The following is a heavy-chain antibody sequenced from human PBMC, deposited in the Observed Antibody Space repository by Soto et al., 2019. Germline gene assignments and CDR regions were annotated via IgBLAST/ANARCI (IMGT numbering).Heavy chain of an antibody. CDR1: GGSISSYY. D-gene: IGHD4-17*01. CDR3: ARTPYGGTPYYFDY. Sequence: PSETLSLTCTVSGGSISSYYWSWIRQPPGKGLEWIGYIYYSGSTNYNPSLKSRVTISVDTSKNQFSLKLSSVTAADTAVYYCARTPYGGTPYYFDYWGQGTLVTVSS. V-gene: IGHV4-59*08. J-gene: IGHJ4*02. CDR2: IYYSGST.